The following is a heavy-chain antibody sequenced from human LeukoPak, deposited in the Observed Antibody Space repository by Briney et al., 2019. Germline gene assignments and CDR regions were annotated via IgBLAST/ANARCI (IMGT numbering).Heavy chain of an antibody. V-gene: IGHV1-46*01. Sequence: ASVKVSCKASGYTFSSYYMHWVRQAPGQGLEWMGIINPSGGSTIYAQKFQGRVTLTRDTSTNTVYMELSSLRPDDTAVYYCARGDGYPTPSRNWFDPWGQGTLVTVSS. D-gene: IGHD2-21*01. CDR1: GYTFSSYY. CDR3: ARGDGYPTPSRNWFDP. J-gene: IGHJ5*02. CDR2: INPSGGST.